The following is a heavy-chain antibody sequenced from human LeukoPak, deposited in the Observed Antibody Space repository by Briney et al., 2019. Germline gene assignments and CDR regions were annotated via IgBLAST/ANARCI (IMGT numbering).Heavy chain of an antibody. V-gene: IGHV4-59*04. CDR2: IHYSGST. Sequence: PSETLSLTCTVSNGPTNTYQWTWIRQPPGRGLEWIGNIHYSGSTYYNPSLKSRVTISADTSKNQFSLRLSSVTAADTAVYYCATPYYYDNSVYAFDIWGQGTMVTVSS. CDR3: ATPYYYDNSVYAFDI. J-gene: IGHJ3*02. CDR1: NGPTNTYQ. D-gene: IGHD3-22*01.